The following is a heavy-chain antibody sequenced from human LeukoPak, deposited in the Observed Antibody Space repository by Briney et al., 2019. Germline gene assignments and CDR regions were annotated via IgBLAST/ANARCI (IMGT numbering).Heavy chain of an antibody. CDR2: ISGSGAST. V-gene: IGHV3-23*01. CDR3: ASKYSSGWCFDY. CDR1: GFTFSSYA. D-gene: IGHD6-13*01. Sequence: GGSLRLSCAASGFTFSSYAMSWVRQAPGKGLEWVSTISGSGASTYYADSVKGRFTISRDNSKNTLYLQMNSLRAEDTAVYYCASKYSSGWCFDYWGQGTLVTVSS. J-gene: IGHJ4*02.